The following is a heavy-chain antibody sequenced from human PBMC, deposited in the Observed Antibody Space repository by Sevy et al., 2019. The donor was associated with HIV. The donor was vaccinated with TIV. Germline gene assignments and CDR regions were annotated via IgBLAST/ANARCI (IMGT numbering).Heavy chain of an antibody. CDR1: GFTFSSYS. D-gene: IGHD2-2*01. V-gene: IGHV3-48*01. Sequence: GGSLRLSCAASGFTFSSYSMNWVRQAPGKGLEWVSYISSSSSTIYYADSVKGRFTIARDNAKNSLYRKMNSLRAEDTAVYYCAGDRPRGIVVVPAAHYGMDVWGQGTTVTVSS. CDR2: ISSSSSTI. J-gene: IGHJ6*02. CDR3: AGDRPRGIVVVPAAHYGMDV.